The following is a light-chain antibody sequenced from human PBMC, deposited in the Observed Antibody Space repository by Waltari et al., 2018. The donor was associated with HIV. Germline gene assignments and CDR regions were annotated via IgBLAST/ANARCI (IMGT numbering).Light chain of an antibody. J-gene: IGLJ1*01. V-gene: IGLV3-21*02. Sequence: SYVLIQPPSVSVAPGQTATITCGGNNIESKSVHWYQQKPGQAPVLVVSDDHHRPSGIPERVSGANSGNTATLTISRVEAGDEADYYCQVWDSSRGLSFVFGSGTKVTVL. CDR1: NIESKS. CDR2: DDH. CDR3: QVWDSSRGLSFV.